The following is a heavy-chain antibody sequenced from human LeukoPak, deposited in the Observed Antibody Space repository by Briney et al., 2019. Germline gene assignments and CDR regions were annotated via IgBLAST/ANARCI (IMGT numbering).Heavy chain of an antibody. CDR2: IYYSGST. V-gene: IGHV4-59*01. CDR1: GGSISSYY. D-gene: IGHD5-12*01. CDR3: AREGGYDYRFDY. J-gene: IGHJ4*02. Sequence: SETLSLTCTVTGGSISSYYWSWIRQPPGKGLEWIGYIYYSGSTNYNPSLKSRVTISVDTSKNQFSLKLSSVTAADTAVYYCAREGGYDYRFDYWGQGTLVTVSS.